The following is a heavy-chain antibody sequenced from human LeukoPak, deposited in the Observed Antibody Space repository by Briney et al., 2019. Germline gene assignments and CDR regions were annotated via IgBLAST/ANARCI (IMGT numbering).Heavy chain of an antibody. CDR2: ISGSGDRT. Sequence: PGGSLRLSCAASGFTFSSYAMSWVRQAPGKGLEWVSAISGSGDRTYYADSVKGRFTISRDNSKNTLYLQMNSLRAEDTAVYYCAKDRPLYSSGWYYFDYWGQGTLVTVSS. CDR3: AKDRPLYSSGWYYFDY. CDR1: GFTFSSYA. D-gene: IGHD6-19*01. V-gene: IGHV3-23*01. J-gene: IGHJ4*02.